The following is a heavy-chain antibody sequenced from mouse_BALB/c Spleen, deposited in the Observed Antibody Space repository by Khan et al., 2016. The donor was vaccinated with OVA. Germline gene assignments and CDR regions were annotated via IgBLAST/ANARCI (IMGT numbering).Heavy chain of an antibody. D-gene: IGHD2-14*01. CDR1: GYSITSDYA. Sequence: EVQLQESGPGLVKPSQSLSLTCTVTGYSITSDYAWNWIRQFPGNKLEWMGYINYSCSTIYNPSLKSRISIPRHTSKHQFFLQLNSVNTGETATYYCARGVRLAYWGQGTLVTVSA. CDR2: INYSCST. J-gene: IGHJ3*01. CDR3: ARGVRLAY. V-gene: IGHV3-2*02.